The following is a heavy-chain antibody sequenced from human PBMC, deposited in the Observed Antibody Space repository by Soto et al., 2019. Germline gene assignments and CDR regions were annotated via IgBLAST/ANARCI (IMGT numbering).Heavy chain of an antibody. CDR2: IIPIIGTA. CDR3: ARGGVDVVATSAFDY. V-gene: IGHV1-69*01. Sequence: QVQLVQSGAEVKKPGSSVKVSCKASGGTFNNYAISWVRQDPGQGLEWKGGIIPIIGTADYAHKFQGRLAMSADESTGTTFMELSSLRCEDTALYYWARGGVDVVATSAFDYWGQGTLVTVSS. CDR1: GGTFNNYA. D-gene: IGHD5-12*01. J-gene: IGHJ4*02.